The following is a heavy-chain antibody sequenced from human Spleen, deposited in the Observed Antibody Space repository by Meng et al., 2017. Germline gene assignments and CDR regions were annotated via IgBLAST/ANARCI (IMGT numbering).Heavy chain of an antibody. CDR2: ISSSGSTI. J-gene: IGHJ3*02. D-gene: IGHD6-13*01. Sequence: GESLKISCTASGFNFSSYELNWVRQAPGKGPEWVSYISSSGSTIYYADSVKGRFTISRDNAKNSLYLQMNSLRGEDTALYYCAPGIAGAFDIWGQGTMVTVSS. CDR1: GFNFSSYE. V-gene: IGHV3-48*03. CDR3: APGIAGAFDI.